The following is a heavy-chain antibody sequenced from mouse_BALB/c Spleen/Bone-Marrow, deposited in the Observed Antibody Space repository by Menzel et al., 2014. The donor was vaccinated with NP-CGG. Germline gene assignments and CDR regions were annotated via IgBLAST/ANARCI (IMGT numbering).Heavy chain of an antibody. CDR3: ARGSYYEGATDY. CDR1: GFSLTSYG. CDR2: LWAGGST. V-gene: IGHV2-9*02. Sequence: VKLQESGPGLVSPSQSLSITCTVSGFSLTSYGVHWVRQPPGKVLEWLGVLWAGGSTNYNSALMSRLSISKDNSKSQVFLKMNSLQTDDTAMYYCARGSYYEGATDYWGQGTSVTVSS. J-gene: IGHJ4*01. D-gene: IGHD1-1*01.